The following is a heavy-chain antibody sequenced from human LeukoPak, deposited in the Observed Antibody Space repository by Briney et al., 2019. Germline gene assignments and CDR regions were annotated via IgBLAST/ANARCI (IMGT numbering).Heavy chain of an antibody. CDR3: ASVLTYYDILTGYYGGYFDY. J-gene: IGHJ4*02. Sequence: SQTLSLTCTLSGDSISTDNYYWSWIRQPPGKGLEWIGYIYYNGNTNYNPSLKSRVTISVDTSKNQFSLKLSSVTAADTAVYYCASVLTYYDILTGYYGGYFDYWGQGTLVTVSS. CDR1: GDSISTDNYY. D-gene: IGHD3-9*01. CDR2: IYYNGNT. V-gene: IGHV4-61*01.